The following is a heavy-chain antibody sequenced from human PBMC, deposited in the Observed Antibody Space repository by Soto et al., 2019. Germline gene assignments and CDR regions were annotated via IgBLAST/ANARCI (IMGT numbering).Heavy chain of an antibody. Sequence: GGSLRLSCAASGFTFSSYSMNWVRQAPGKGLEWVASISSSRSYIYYADSVKGRFTISRDNAKNTLYLQMNSLRAEDTAVYYCAREWLFYGMDVWGQGTTVTVSS. J-gene: IGHJ6*02. V-gene: IGHV3-21*01. D-gene: IGHD3-22*01. CDR1: GFTFSSYS. CDR2: ISSSRSYI. CDR3: AREWLFYGMDV.